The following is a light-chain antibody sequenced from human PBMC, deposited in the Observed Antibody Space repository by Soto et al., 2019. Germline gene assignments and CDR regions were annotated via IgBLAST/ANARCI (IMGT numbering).Light chain of an antibody. V-gene: IGKV1-5*01. CDR2: DDS. CDR3: QQYNSYFRT. CDR1: QSISSW. J-gene: IGKJ1*01. Sequence: DIQMTQSPSTLSASVGDRVTITCRASQSISSWLAWYQQKPGKAPKLLIYDDSSLESGVPSRFSGSGSGTEFTLTISSLQPDDFATYYGQQYNSYFRTFGQGTKVEIK.